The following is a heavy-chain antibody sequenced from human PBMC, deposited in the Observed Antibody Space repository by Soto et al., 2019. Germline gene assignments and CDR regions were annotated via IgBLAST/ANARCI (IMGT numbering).Heavy chain of an antibody. J-gene: IGHJ3*02. D-gene: IGHD2-8*02. CDR2: IIPLLGRT. CDR1: GGTFRTYT. V-gene: IGHV1-69*08. Sequence: QVQLVQSGGEVKKPGSSVKVSCSVSGGTFRTYTFSWVRQAPGQGLEWMGSIIPLLGRTNYAQKFQGRVSIIAVKSTNTAYMKLSSLISEDTAIFYCAIEIYPLVVSAAPEVGAFDMWGQGTMVIVSS. CDR3: AIEIYPLVVSAAPEVGAFDM.